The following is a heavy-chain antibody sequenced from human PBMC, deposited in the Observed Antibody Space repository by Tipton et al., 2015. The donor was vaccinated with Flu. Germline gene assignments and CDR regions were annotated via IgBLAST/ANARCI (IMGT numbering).Heavy chain of an antibody. CDR1: GYSIGSGYY. CDR2: IYHSGTT. D-gene: IGHD3-10*02. J-gene: IGHJ4*02. Sequence: TLSLTCAVSGYSIGSGYYWGWIRQAPGKGLEWIASIYHSGTTYYNPSLKSRLTMSVDTSKNQFSLKLSSVTAADTAVYYCARHTGDSVRGVIDYWGQGTLVTVSS. V-gene: IGHV4-38-2*01. CDR3: ARHTGDSVRGVIDY.